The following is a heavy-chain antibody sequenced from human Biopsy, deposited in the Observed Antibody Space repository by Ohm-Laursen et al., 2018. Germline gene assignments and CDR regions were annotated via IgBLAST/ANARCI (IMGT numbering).Heavy chain of an antibody. Sequence: SDTLSLTCTVSGGSISGSSWSWIRQAPGKGLERIGYISYSRDTNYNPSLKIRITISVDTSKNQFSLKLTSETAADTAVYYCAKHGSGWTGDDAFHIWGQGTMVTVSS. CDR3: AKHGSGWTGDDAFHI. CDR2: ISYSRDT. D-gene: IGHD6-19*01. J-gene: IGHJ3*02. V-gene: IGHV4-59*08. CDR1: GGSISGSS.